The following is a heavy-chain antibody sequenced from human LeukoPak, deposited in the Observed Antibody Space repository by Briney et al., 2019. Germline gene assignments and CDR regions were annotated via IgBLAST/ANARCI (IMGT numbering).Heavy chain of an antibody. CDR3: ARVRYRIAVAGTTFDI. CDR2: IYYSGST. Sequence: SETLSLTCTVSGGSISSSSYYWGWSRQPPGKGLEWIGSIYYSGSTYYNPSLKSRVTISVDTSKNQFSLKLSSVTAADTAVYYCARVRYRIAVAGTTFDIWGQGTMVTVSS. CDR1: GGSISSSSYY. V-gene: IGHV4-39*07. J-gene: IGHJ3*02. D-gene: IGHD6-19*01.